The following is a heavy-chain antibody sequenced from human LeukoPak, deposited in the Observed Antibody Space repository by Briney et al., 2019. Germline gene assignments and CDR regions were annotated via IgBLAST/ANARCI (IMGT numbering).Heavy chain of an antibody. Sequence: GGSLRLSCAASGCTFSSYWMHWVRQAPGKGLVWVSRINSHGSSTSYADSVKGRFTISRDNAKNTLYLQMNSLRAEDTAVYYCARDGGLVAGTDYWGQGTLVTVSS. CDR2: INSHGSST. CDR3: ARDGGLVAGTDY. V-gene: IGHV3-74*01. CDR1: GCTFSSYW. D-gene: IGHD6-19*01. J-gene: IGHJ4*02.